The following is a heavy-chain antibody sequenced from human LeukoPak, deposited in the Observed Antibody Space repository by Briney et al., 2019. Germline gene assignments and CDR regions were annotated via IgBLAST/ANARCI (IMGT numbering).Heavy chain of an antibody. CDR1: GGSISNYF. CDR2: TSYSGRT. Sequence: SETLSLTCTVSGGSISNYFWSWIRQPPGKGLEWIGYTSYSGRTNYNPSLKSRVAISVDTSRNQFSLRLTSVTAADMAVYYCARDRTVRGDGTYYYYGMDVWGQGTTVTVSS. J-gene: IGHJ6*02. CDR3: ARDRTVRGDGTYYYYGMDV. D-gene: IGHD1-26*01. V-gene: IGHV4-59*01.